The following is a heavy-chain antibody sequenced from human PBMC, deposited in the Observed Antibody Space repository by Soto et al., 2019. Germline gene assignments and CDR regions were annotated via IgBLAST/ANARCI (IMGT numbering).Heavy chain of an antibody. V-gene: IGHV3-23*01. J-gene: IGHJ4*02. Sequence: EVQLLESGGGLVQPGGSLRLSCAASGFFFSSYAMSWVRQAPGKGLEWVSGIGGSGGYKSYADSVKGRFTISRDNSKNTLYLQMNSLRAEDTAVYYCVRDDDQEANALDYWGQGTLVTVSS. CDR1: GFFFSSYA. D-gene: IGHD2-2*01. CDR2: IGGSGGYK. CDR3: VRDDDQEANALDY.